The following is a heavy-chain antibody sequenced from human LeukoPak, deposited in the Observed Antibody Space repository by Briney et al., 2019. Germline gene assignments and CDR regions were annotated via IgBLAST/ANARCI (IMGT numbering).Heavy chain of an antibody. D-gene: IGHD6-6*01. Sequence: ASETLSLTCTVSGGSISSYHWSWIRQSPGKGLEWIGYIYYSGSTNYNPSLKSRVTISLDTSKNQFSLKLISVTAADTAVYYCARAYGGYSSSPYNWLDPWAREPWSPSPQ. J-gene: IGHJ5*02. V-gene: IGHV4-59*01. CDR3: ARAYGGYSSSPYNWLDP. CDR1: GGSISSYH. CDR2: IYYSGST.